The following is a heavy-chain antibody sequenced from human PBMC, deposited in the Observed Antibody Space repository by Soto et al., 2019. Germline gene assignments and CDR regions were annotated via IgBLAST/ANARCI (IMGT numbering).Heavy chain of an antibody. CDR2: IKQDGSGK. CDR3: ARDLASATGTFDY. D-gene: IGHD1-1*01. CDR1: GFTFSNYW. J-gene: IGHJ4*02. V-gene: IGHV3-7*01. Sequence: PGGSLRLSCAASGFTFSNYWMSWVRQSPGKGLEWMANIKQDGSGKNYVDSVKGRFIISRDNAKNSLYLQMNSLRVEDTAVYYCARDLASATGTFDYWGQGTLVTVSS.